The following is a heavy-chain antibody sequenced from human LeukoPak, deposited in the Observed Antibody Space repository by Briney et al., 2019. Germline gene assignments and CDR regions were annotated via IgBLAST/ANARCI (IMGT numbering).Heavy chain of an antibody. CDR2: IKTDGSNA. CDR3: ARTTAAAGFDY. Sequence: PGGSLRLSCAASGFTFSNYFMHWVRQAPGKGLVWVSRIKTDGSNATYADSVKGRFSISRDNAKNTLYLQMNSLRAEDTALYYCARTTAAAGFDYWGQGTLVTVSS. V-gene: IGHV3-74*01. CDR1: GFTFSNYF. D-gene: IGHD6-13*01. J-gene: IGHJ4*02.